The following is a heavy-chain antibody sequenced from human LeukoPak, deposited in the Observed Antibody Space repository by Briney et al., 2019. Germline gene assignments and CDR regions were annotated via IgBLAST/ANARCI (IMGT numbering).Heavy chain of an antibody. CDR2: ISAYNGNT. CDR1: DYTFTSYG. J-gene: IGHJ5*02. V-gene: IGHV1-18*01. CDR3: ARDGHSRNNWFDP. Sequence: ASVKVSCKASDYTFTSYGISWVRQAPGQGLEWMGWISAYNGNTNYVQKLQGRVTMTTDTSTSTAYMELRSLRSDDAAVYYCARDGHSRNNWFDPWGQGTLVTVSS.